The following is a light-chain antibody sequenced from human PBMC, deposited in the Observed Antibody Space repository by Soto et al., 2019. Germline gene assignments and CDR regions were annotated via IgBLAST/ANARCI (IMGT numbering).Light chain of an antibody. CDR3: QPYDSRLSANYV. J-gene: IGLJ1*01. CDR1: SSNIGAGYD. Sequence: SVLTQPPSVSGAPGQTVTISCTGSSSNIGAGYDVHWYQQLPGTAPKLLIYSNNNRPSGVPDRFSGSKSGTSASLAITGLQAEADADYYRQPYDSRLSANYVFGTGTKVTV. V-gene: IGLV1-40*01. CDR2: SNN.